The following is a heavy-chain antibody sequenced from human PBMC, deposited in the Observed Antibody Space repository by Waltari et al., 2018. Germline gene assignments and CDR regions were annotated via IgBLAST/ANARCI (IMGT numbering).Heavy chain of an antibody. D-gene: IGHD1-1*01. CDR3: AGGRDPYKGGSL. CDR2: IHPSGST. Sequence: QVQLQQWGAGLLKPSETLSLTCAVYGWSFNGYYLSWTRQPPGKGLEWIGEIHPSGSTAYNPSLTSRVTISGDMSKNQFSLKLTSVTAADTAVYFCAGGRDPYKGGSLWGLGTLVTVSS. J-gene: IGHJ4*02. CDR1: GWSFNGYY. V-gene: IGHV4-34*01.